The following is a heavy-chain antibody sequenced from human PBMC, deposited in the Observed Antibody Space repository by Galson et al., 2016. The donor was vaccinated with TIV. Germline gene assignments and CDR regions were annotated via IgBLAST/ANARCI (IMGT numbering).Heavy chain of an antibody. J-gene: IGHJ4*02. CDR2: SDPEVGRT. V-gene: IGHV1-24*01. Sequence: SVKVSCKVSGDSLTDLVIHWVRQAPGKGLEWMGGSDPEVGRTIYAQKLQGRVTMTADTSTDTAYMELGSLRFEDTAVYYCATVALFPGLSLDNWGQGTLVTVSS. CDR3: ATVALFPGLSLDN. CDR1: GDSLTDLV. D-gene: IGHD2/OR15-2a*01.